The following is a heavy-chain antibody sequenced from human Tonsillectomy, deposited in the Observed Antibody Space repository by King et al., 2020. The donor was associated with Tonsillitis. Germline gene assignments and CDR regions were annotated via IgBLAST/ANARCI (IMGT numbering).Heavy chain of an antibody. CDR2: INTNTGNP. Sequence: QLVQSGSELKKPGASVKVSCKASGYTFTSCAMNWVRQAPGQGLEWMGLINTNTGNPTYTQDFTGRFVFSLDTSVSTAYLQISSLKAEDTAVYFCARDSRYCPKGECGMDVWGQGTTVTVSS. CDR3: ARDSRYCPKGECGMDV. CDR1: GYTFTSCA. J-gene: IGHJ6*02. V-gene: IGHV7-4-1*02. D-gene: IGHD2-15*01.